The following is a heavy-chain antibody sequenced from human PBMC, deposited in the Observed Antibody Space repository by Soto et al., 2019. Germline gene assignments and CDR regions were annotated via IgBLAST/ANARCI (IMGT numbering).Heavy chain of an antibody. CDR3: AAKVQYCSSTSCYKDDDY. D-gene: IGHD2-2*02. CDR2: ISSSSSYI. CDR1: GFTFSSYS. V-gene: IGHV3-21*01. J-gene: IGHJ4*02. Sequence: EVQLVESGGGLVKPGGSLRLSCAASGFTFSSYSMNWVRQAPGKGLEWVSSISSSSSYIYYADSVKGRFTISRDNAKNSLYLQMNSLRAEDTAVYYCAAKVQYCSSTSCYKDDDYWGQGTLVTVSS.